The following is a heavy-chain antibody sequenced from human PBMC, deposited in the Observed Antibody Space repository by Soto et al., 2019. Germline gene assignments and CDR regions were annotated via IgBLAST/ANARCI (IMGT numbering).Heavy chain of an antibody. J-gene: IGHJ4*02. D-gene: IGHD6-19*01. CDR2: IIPLFDAT. CDR3: ARVRSSSWYNGTFYFDS. Sequence: QVQLVQCGAEVRKPGSSVKVSCKASGGTFTTYDISWVRQAPGQGLEWMGGIIPLFDATKYAQKFQGRVTITADKSTGTAYMEFSSLRSEDTAMYHCARVRSSSWYNGTFYFDSWGQGTLVTVSS. CDR1: GGTFTTYD. V-gene: IGHV1-69*06.